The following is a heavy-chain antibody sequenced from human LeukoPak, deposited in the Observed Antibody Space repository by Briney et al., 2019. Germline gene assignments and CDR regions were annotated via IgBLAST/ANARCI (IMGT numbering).Heavy chain of an antibody. CDR2: ITGDNGSA. D-gene: IGHD6-19*01. CDR1: DYTFTRYG. CDR3: ARVGGIAVTDAFDY. J-gene: IGHJ4*02. V-gene: IGHV1-18*01. Sequence: ASVKLSCKASDYTFTRYGISWVRQAPGQGLEWMGWITGDNGSARYAQKLQGRVTMTTDASTSTAYMELRSLRSDGTAVYYCARVGGIAVTDAFDYWGQGTLVTVSS.